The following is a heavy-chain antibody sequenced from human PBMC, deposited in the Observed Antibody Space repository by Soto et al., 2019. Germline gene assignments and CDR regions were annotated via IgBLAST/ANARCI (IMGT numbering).Heavy chain of an antibody. V-gene: IGHV3-33*01. J-gene: IGHJ3*02. CDR3: ASSLLSDDAFDI. Sequence: QVQLVESGGGVVQPGRSLRLSCAASGFTFSSYGMHWVRQAPGKGLEWVAVIWYDGSNKYYADSVKGRFTISRDNSNNALYPQMNGLRAEDTAVYFCASSLLSDDAFDIWGQGTMVTVSS. CDR1: GFTFSSYG. D-gene: IGHD3-16*01. CDR2: IWYDGSNK.